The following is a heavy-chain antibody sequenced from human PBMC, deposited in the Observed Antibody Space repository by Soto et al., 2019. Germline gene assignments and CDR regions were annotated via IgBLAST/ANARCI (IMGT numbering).Heavy chain of an antibody. D-gene: IGHD1-1*01. CDR1: GDSISSGHYY. V-gene: IGHV4-30-4*01. CDR2: IYDSGST. J-gene: IGHJ3*02. Sequence: PSETLSLTCTVSGDSISSGHYYWNWIRQPPGRGLEWIGYIYDSGSTFYNPSLKSRVTISVDTSKNQFSLKLSSVTAADTAVYYCVGTKGGAFAIWGQGTMVSFSS. CDR3: VGTKGGAFAI.